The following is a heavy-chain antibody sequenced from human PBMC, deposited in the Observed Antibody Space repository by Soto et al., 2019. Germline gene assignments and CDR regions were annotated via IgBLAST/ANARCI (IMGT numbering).Heavy chain of an antibody. D-gene: IGHD1-26*01. J-gene: IGHJ4*02. Sequence: GESLKISCKGSGYSFTSYWVAWVRQMPGKGLEWMGIIYPADSDTRYSPSFQGQVTISVDKSISTAYLQWSSLKASDTAMYFCATGPRSGSYQFDDWGQGTLVTSPQ. CDR3: ATGPRSGSYQFDD. V-gene: IGHV5-51*01. CDR2: IYPADSDT. CDR1: GYSFTSYW.